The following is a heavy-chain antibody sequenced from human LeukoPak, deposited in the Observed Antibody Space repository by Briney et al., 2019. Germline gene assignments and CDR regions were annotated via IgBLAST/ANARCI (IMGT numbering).Heavy chain of an antibody. CDR2: ISSSSYI. Sequence: GGSLRLSCAASGFTFSTYSLHWVRQAPGKGLEWVSSISSSSYITYADSVKGRFTISRDNAKNSLYLEVNSLRAEDTAVYYCAREGKDLRLGYCNSALDVWGQGTTVSVSS. V-gene: IGHV3-21*01. D-gene: IGHD3-16*01. J-gene: IGHJ6*02. CDR3: AREGKDLRLGYCNSALDV. CDR1: GFTFSTYS.